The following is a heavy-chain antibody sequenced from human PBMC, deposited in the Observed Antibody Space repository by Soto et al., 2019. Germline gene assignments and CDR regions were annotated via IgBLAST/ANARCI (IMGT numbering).Heavy chain of an antibody. CDR3: AKQQLVRGTYYFDY. D-gene: IGHD6-13*01. CDR1: GDSVSSNSAA. Sequence: SHTLSLTCAISGDSVSSNSAAWNWIRQSPSRGLEWLGRTYYRSKWYNDYAVSLKSRITINPDTSKNQFSLQLNSVTPEDTAVYYCAKQQLVRGTYYFDYWGQGTLVTVSS. J-gene: IGHJ4*02. CDR2: TYYRSKWYN. V-gene: IGHV6-1*01.